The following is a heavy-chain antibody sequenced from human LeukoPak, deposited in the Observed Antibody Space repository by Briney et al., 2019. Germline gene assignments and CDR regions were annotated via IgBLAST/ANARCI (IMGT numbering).Heavy chain of an antibody. CDR3: ARAEKPNWGNYYYYCMDV. V-gene: IGHV1-18*01. J-gene: IGHJ6*03. CDR1: GYTFTSYG. Sequence: ASVKVSCKASGYTFTSYGISWVRQAPGQGLEWMGWISAYNGNTNYAQKLQGRVTMTTDTSTTTAYMELRGLRSDDTAVYYCARAEKPNWGNYYYYCMDVWGKGTTVPSP. D-gene: IGHD7-27*01. CDR2: ISAYNGNT.